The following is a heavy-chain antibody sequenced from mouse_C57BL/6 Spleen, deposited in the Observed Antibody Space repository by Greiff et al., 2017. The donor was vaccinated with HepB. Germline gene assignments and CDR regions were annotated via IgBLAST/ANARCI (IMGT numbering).Heavy chain of an antibody. CDR2: ISSGGDYI. CDR3: TRATNWDEFAY. J-gene: IGHJ3*01. V-gene: IGHV5-9-1*02. D-gene: IGHD4-1*01. CDR1: GFTFSSYA. Sequence: EVQVVESGEGLVKPGGSLKLSCAASGFTFSSYAMSWVRQTPEKRLEWVAYISSGGDYIYYADTVKGRFTISRDNARNTLYLQMSSLKSEDTAMYYCTRATNWDEFAYWGQGTLVTVSA.